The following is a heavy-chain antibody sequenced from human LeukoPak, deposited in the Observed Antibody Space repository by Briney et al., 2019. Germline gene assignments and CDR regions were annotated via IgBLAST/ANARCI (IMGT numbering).Heavy chain of an antibody. Sequence: SETLSLTCTVSGGSLSSYYWSWLRQPAGKGLEWIGRIYTSGSTNYNPSLTSRVTMSVDTSKNQFSLKLSSVTAADTAVYYCARDVDYYGSGSYAWRGYFDYWGQGTLVTVSS. D-gene: IGHD3-10*01. CDR1: GGSLSSYY. CDR3: ARDVDYYGSGSYAWRGYFDY. CDR2: IYTSGST. J-gene: IGHJ4*02. V-gene: IGHV4-4*07.